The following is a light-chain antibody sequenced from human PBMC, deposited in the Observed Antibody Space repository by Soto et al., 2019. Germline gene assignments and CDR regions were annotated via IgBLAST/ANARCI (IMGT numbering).Light chain of an antibody. CDR3: ISYTSSSTWV. V-gene: IGLV2-14*01. CDR2: EVS. CDR1: SSDIGGYNY. J-gene: IGLJ3*02. Sequence: QSALTHPASVSGSPGQSITISCTGTSSDIGGYNYVSWYQQHPGKAPKLMIYEVSNRPSGVSDRFSGSRSGNTASLTISGLQAEDESDYYCISYTSSSTWVFGGGTKLTVL.